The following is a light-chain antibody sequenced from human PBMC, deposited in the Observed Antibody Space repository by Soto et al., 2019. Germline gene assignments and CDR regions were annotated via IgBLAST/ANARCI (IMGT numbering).Light chain of an antibody. CDR2: DTN. CDR1: TGPVTSGHY. CDR3: LFIYPGGGGV. J-gene: IGLJ1*01. Sequence: QAVVTQEPSLTVSPGGTVTLTCGSSTGPVTSGHYSHWFQQKPGQAPRTLIWDTNNRHPWTPARFSGSLFGGKAALTLSGARPEDGAEYSCLFIYPGGGGVFETGTRATAL. V-gene: IGLV7-46*01.